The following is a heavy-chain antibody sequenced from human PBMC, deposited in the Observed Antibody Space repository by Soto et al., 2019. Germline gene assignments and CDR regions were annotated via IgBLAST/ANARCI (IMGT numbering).Heavy chain of an antibody. V-gene: IGHV3-7*01. CDR3: TRDEAAAKD. D-gene: IGHD2-15*01. CDR1: GFNFNNYW. CDR2: INQNGREK. Sequence: EVQLVESGGGLLQPGGSLRISCAASGFNFNNYWMSWVRQAPGKGLEWVANINQNGREKHYVDSVKGRFTISRDNARNSVYLQMNSLRDEDSALYYCTRDEAAAKDWGQGTLVTVSS. J-gene: IGHJ4*02.